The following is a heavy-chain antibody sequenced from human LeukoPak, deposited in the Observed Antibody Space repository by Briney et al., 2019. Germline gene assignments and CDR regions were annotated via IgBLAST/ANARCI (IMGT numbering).Heavy chain of an antibody. Sequence: GGSLRLSCAASGFTFSTYWMSWVRQAPGKGLEWVANIKQDGSEKYYVDSVKGRFTISRDNAKNSLYLQMNSLRAEDTAVYYCARVYGDYAEYFQHWGQGTLVTVSS. V-gene: IGHV3-7*01. CDR1: GFTFSTYW. D-gene: IGHD4-17*01. CDR3: ARVYGDYAEYFQH. J-gene: IGHJ1*01. CDR2: IKQDGSEK.